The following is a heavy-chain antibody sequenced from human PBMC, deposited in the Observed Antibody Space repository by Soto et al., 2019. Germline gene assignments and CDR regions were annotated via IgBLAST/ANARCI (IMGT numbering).Heavy chain of an antibody. J-gene: IGHJ6*02. CDR1: GFPLSSYA. V-gene: IGHV3-23*01. D-gene: IGHD6-19*01. CDR3: AKPGIAVAGDYYGMDV. CDR2: ISGSGGST. Sequence: GGSLRLSCAASGFPLSSYAMSWVRQAPGKGLEWVSAISGSGGSTYYADSVKGRFTISRDNSKNTLYLQMNSLRAEDTAVYYCAKPGIAVAGDYYGMDVWGQGTTVTVSS.